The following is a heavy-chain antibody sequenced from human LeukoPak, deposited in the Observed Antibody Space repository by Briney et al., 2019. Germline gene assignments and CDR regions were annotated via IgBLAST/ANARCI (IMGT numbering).Heavy chain of an antibody. CDR2: IIPILGIA. D-gene: IGHD6-19*01. Sequence: ASVTVSCKASGGTFSSYAISWVRQAPGQGLEWMGRIIPILGIANYAQKFQGRVTITADKSTSTAYMELSSLRSEDTAVYYCARNSAVAGTPIDYWGQGTLVTVSS. J-gene: IGHJ4*02. CDR3: ARNSAVAGTPIDY. CDR1: GGTFSSYA. V-gene: IGHV1-69*04.